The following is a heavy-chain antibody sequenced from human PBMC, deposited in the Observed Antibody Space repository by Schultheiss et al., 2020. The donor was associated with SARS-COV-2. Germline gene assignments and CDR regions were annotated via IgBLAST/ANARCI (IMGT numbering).Heavy chain of an antibody. D-gene: IGHD4-11*01. CDR3: ARSTSDYSNYWHPYNWFDP. CDR1: GYTFTGYY. V-gene: IGHV1-8*03. Sequence: ASVKVSCKASGYTFTGYYMHWVRQATGQGLEWMGWMNPNSGNTGYAQKFQGRVTITRNTSISTAYMELSSLRSEDTAVYYCARSTSDYSNYWHPYNWFDPWGQGTLVTVSS. J-gene: IGHJ5*02. CDR2: MNPNSGNT.